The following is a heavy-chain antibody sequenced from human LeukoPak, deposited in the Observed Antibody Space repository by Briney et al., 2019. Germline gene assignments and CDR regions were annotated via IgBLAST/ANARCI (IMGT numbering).Heavy chain of an antibody. CDR2: IKQDGSEK. V-gene: IGHV3-7*01. J-gene: IGHJ6*03. D-gene: IGHD3-16*01. Sequence: PGGPLRLSCAASGFTFSSYWMSWVRQAPGKGLEWVANIKQDGSEKYYVDSVKGRFTISRDNAKNSLYLQMNSLRAEDTAVYYCARGVGGYYYYYYMDVWGKGTTVTVSS. CDR1: GFTFSSYW. CDR3: ARGVGGYYYYYYMDV.